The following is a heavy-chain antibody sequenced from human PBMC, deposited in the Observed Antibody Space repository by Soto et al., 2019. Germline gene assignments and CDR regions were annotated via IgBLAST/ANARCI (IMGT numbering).Heavy chain of an antibody. CDR2: TYSVGST. CDR1: GFPVSPYY. J-gene: IGHJ4*02. CDR3: VQGRSWGDCDY. D-gene: IGHD1-26*01. V-gene: IGHV3-53*02. Sequence: EVQLVETGGGLIQPGGSLRLSCATSGFPVSPYYMTWVRQAPGKGLAWVSVTYSVGSTYYADSVKGRFTISRDGSENRLYLEMDSLRAEDTAVYYCVQGRSWGDCDYWGQGTLVTVSS.